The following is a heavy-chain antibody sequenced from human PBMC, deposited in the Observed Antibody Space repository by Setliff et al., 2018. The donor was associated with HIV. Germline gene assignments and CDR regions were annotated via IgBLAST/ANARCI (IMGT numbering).Heavy chain of an antibody. J-gene: IGHJ6*03. CDR1: GFTFNNYD. CDR2: IDTNGNT. D-gene: IGHD6-13*01. V-gene: IGHV3-13*01. Sequence: GGSLRLSCAASGFTFNNYDMHWVRQATGKGLEWVSGIDTNGNTYYPGSGKGRFTISRENAKNSLYLQMNSLRAGDTAVYYCTRRAGYTSSWYREDYYYMDVWGKGTTVTVSS. CDR3: TRRAGYTSSWYREDYYYMDV.